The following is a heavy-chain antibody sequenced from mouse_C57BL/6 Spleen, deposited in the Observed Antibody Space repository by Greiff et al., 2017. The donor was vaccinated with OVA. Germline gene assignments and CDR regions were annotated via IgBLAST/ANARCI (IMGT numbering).Heavy chain of an antibody. D-gene: IGHD4-1*01. Sequence: EVQLQQSGPELVKPGASVKIPCKASGYTFTDYNMDWVKQSHGKSLEWIGDINPNNGGTIYNQKFKGKATLTVDKSSSTAYMELRSLTSEDTAVYYCARANWVLYAMDYWGQGTSVTVSS. V-gene: IGHV1-18*01. CDR1: GYTFTDYN. J-gene: IGHJ4*01. CDR2: INPNNGGT. CDR3: ARANWVLYAMDY.